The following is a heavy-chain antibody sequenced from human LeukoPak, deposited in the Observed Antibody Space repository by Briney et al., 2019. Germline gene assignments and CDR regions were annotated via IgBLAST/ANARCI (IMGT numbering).Heavy chain of an antibody. CDR2: IYYSGST. CDR3: ARAGGYSGYWGL. CDR1: GGSISSSSYY. Sequence: SETLSLTCTVSGGSISSSSYYWGWIRQPPGKGLEWIGSIYYSGSTNYNPSLKSRVTISVDTSKNQFSLKLTSVTAADTAVYYCARAGGYSGYWGLWGQGTLVTVSS. D-gene: IGHD3-22*01. V-gene: IGHV4-39*07. J-gene: IGHJ4*02.